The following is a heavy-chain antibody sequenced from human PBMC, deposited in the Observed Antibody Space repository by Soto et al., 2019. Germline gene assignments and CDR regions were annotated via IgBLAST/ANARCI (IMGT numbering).Heavy chain of an antibody. CDR2: ISSSSSYI. CDR3: AGEAPRHSSLVLDY. J-gene: IGHJ4*02. CDR1: GFTFSSYS. V-gene: IGHV3-21*01. Sequence: EVQLVESGGGLVKPGGSLRLSCAASGFTFSSYSMNWVRQAPGKGLEWVSSISSSSSYIYYADSVKGRFTISRDNAKNSLYLQMNSLRAEDTAVYYCAGEAPRHSSLVLDYWGQGTLVTVSS. D-gene: IGHD6-13*01.